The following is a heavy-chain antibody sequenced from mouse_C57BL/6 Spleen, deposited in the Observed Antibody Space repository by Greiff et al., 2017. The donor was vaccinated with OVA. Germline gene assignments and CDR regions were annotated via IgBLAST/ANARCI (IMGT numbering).Heavy chain of an antibody. J-gene: IGHJ2*01. V-gene: IGHV1-64*01. CDR3: ARLAERYFDY. CDR2: IHPNSGST. Sequence: QVQLKQPGAELVKPGASVKLSCKASGYTFTSYWMHWVKQRPGQGLEWIGMIHPNSGSTNYNEKFKSKATLTVDKSSSTAYMQLRSLTSEDSAVYYCARLAERYFDYWGQGTTLTVSS. CDR1: GYTFTSYW.